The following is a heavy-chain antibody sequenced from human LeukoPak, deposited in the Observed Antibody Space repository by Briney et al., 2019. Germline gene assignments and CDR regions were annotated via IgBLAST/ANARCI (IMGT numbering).Heavy chain of an antibody. J-gene: IGHJ3*02. V-gene: IGHV1-2*02. D-gene: IGHD3-10*01. Sequence: AASVKVSCKASGYTFTGYYMHWVRQAPGQGLEWMGWINPNSGGTNYAQKFQGRVTMTRDTSISTAYMELSRLRSDDTAVYYCARVRMVRGVIDAFDIWGQGTMVTVSS. CDR3: ARVRMVRGVIDAFDI. CDR2: INPNSGGT. CDR1: GYTFTGYY.